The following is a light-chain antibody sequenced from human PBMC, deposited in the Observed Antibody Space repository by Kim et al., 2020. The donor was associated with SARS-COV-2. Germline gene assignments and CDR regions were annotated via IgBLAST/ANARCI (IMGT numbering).Light chain of an antibody. CDR2: EVS. Sequence: SPGQSITIPCTGTSSDGGSYNLVSWYQQRPGKAPKLMFYEVSKRPSGVSNRFSGSKSGNTASLTISGLQAEDEADYYCCSYAGSRVFGGGTQLTVL. V-gene: IGLV2-23*02. J-gene: IGLJ3*02. CDR1: SSDGGSYNL. CDR3: CSYAGSRV.